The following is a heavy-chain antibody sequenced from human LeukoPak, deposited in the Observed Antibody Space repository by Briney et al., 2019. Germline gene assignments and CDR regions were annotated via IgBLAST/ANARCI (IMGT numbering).Heavy chain of an antibody. CDR1: GYTFTGYY. J-gene: IGHJ4*02. CDR2: MNPNSGNT. CDR3: ARGNRYYDKYYFDY. D-gene: IGHD3-22*01. Sequence: ASVKVSCKASGYTFTGYYMHWVRQATGQGLEWMGWMNPNSGNTGYAQKFQGRVTITRNTSIGTAYMELSSLRSEDTAVYYCARGNRYYDKYYFDYWGQGTLVTVSS. V-gene: IGHV1-8*03.